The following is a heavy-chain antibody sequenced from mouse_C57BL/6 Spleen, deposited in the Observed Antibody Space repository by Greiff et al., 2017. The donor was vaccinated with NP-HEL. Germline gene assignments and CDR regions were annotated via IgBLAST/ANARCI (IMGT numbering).Heavy chain of an antibody. J-gene: IGHJ1*03. CDR1: GFTFSSYT. D-gene: IGHD1-1*01. CDR2: ISGGGGNT. CDR3: ARRFTTVVATGYFDV. V-gene: IGHV5-9*01. Sequence: EVKLVESGGGLVKPGGSLKLSCAASGFTFSSYTMSWVRQTPEKRLEWVATISGGGGNTYYPDSVKGRFTISRDNAKNTLYLQMSSLRSEDTALYYCARRFTTVVATGYFDVWGTGTTVTVSS.